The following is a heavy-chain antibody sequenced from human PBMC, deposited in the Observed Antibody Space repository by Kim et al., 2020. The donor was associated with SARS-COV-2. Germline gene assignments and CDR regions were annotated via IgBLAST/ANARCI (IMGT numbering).Heavy chain of an antibody. V-gene: IGHV1-2*04. J-gene: IGHJ6*02. Sequence: ASVKVSCKASGYTFTGYYMHWVRQAPGQGLEWMGWINPNSGGTNYAQKFQGWVTMTRDTSISTAYMELSRLRSDDTAVYYCARASPTVTTDYYYYGMDVWGQGTTVTVSS. CDR2: INPNSGGT. CDR3: ARASPTVTTDYYYYGMDV. CDR1: GYTFTGYY. D-gene: IGHD4-17*01.